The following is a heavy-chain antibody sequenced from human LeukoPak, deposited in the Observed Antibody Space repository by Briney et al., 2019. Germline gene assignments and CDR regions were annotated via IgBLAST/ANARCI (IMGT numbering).Heavy chain of an antibody. D-gene: IGHD6-13*01. J-gene: IGHJ4*02. CDR3: ARNDAAPGIIFDY. CDR2: IHSDGSSR. V-gene: IGHV3-74*03. Sequence: GGSLRLSCAASGFTFSSYWMHWVRQAPGKGLVWVSRIHSDGSSRKYADSVRGRFTISRDNAKKTLYLQMNSLRAEDTAVYFCARNDAAPGIIFDYWGQGTLVTVSS. CDR1: GFTFSSYW.